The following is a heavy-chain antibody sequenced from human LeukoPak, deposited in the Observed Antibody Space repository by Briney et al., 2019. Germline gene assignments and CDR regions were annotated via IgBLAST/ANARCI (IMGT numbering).Heavy chain of an antibody. Sequence: GGSLRLSCAASGFTFSSYVMSWVRQAPGKGLEWVSGISWNSGSIGYADSVKGRFTISRDNAKNSLYLQMNSLRAEDTAVYYCARRDYGDLWGQGTLVTVSS. J-gene: IGHJ4*02. CDR2: ISWNSGSI. D-gene: IGHD4-17*01. CDR1: GFTFSSYV. V-gene: IGHV3-20*04. CDR3: ARRDYGDL.